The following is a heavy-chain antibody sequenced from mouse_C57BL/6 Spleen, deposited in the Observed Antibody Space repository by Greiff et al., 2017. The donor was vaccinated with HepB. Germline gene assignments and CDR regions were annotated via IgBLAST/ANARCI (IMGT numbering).Heavy chain of an antibody. CDR3: AKYGYDEYYYAMDY. J-gene: IGHJ4*01. D-gene: IGHD2-2*01. CDR2: IWRGGST. Sequence: VKLMESGPGLVQPSQSLSITCTVSGFSLTSYGVHWVRQSPGKGLEWLGVIWRGGSTDYNAAFMSRLSITKDNSKSQVFFKMNSLQADDTAIYYCAKYGYDEYYYAMDYWGQGTSVTVSS. V-gene: IGHV2-5*01. CDR1: GFSLTSYG.